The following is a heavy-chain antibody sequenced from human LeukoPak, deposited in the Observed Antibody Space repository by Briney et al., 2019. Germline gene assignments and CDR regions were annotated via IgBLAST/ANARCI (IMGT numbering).Heavy chain of an antibody. CDR1: GSSFSSYH. Sequence: PSETLSLTRSVSGSSFSSYHWTWIRQSPGKGLELIGHIHYTGSTTYNPSLKSRVTIALDTSKSQFSLKLNSVSAADSAVYYCARFSADCSSTSCYIDNWGQGTLVTVSS. D-gene: IGHD2-2*02. J-gene: IGHJ4*02. V-gene: IGHV4-59*08. CDR3: ARFSADCSSTSCYIDN. CDR2: IHYTGST.